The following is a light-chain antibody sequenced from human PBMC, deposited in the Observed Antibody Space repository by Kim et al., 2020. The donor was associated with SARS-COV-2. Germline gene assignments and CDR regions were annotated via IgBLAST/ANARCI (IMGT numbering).Light chain of an antibody. Sequence: DIQMTQSPYSLSASVGDRVTITCRASQSISTYLNWYQQKPGKAPKLLIYAASNIQSGVPSRFSGSGSGTDFTLTISTLQPEDFATYYCQQSYHTPMYTFGQGTKLEI. J-gene: IGKJ2*01. CDR2: AAS. CDR3: QQSYHTPMYT. CDR1: QSISTY. V-gene: IGKV1-39*01.